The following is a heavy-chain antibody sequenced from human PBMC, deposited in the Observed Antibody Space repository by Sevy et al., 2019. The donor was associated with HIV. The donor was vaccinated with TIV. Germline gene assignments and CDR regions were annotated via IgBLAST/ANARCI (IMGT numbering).Heavy chain of an antibody. CDR1: GFTFNDHV. Sequence: GGSLRLSCAASGFTFNDHVMSWVRQAPGRGLQWVSSITGRGDTSNYADSVKGRFTISRDNSKNTLVLQMNSLRAEESAVYYCAKDHYVAVPIFGVITPGYYGMDVWGQGTTVTVSS. CDR2: ITGRGDTS. CDR3: AKDHYVAVPIFGVITPGYYGMDV. J-gene: IGHJ6*02. D-gene: IGHD3-3*01. V-gene: IGHV3-23*01.